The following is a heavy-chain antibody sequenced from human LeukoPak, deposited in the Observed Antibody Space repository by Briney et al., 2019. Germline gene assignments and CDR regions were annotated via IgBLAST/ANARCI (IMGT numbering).Heavy chain of an antibody. J-gene: IGHJ6*03. CDR1: GHSLTELS. D-gene: IGHD3-3*01. V-gene: IGHV1-24*01. CDR3: ATARTYDYWSGSAYYYMDV. CDR2: LDPEENEI. Sequence: ASVKVSCEVSGHSLTELSIHWVRQAPGKGLEWMGGLDPEENEIVYAQKFLGRLTMTEDISTDTVYMELSSLRSEDTAVYYCATARTYDYWSGSAYYYMDVWGKGTTVIVSS.